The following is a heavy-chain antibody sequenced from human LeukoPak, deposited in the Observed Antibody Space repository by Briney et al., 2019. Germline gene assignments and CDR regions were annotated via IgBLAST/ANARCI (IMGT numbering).Heavy chain of an antibody. CDR3: ARSFTYYYDSSGPFFDN. V-gene: IGHV4-39*07. CDR1: GGSMSSSSYY. J-gene: IGHJ4*02. CDR2: IYSSGST. D-gene: IGHD3-22*01. Sequence: PSETLSLTCTVSGGSMSSSSYYWGWIRQPPGKGLEWIGSIYSSGSTYYNPSLKSRVTISVDTSKNQFSLKLSSVTGADTAMYYCARSFTYYYDSSGPFFDNWGQGTLVTVSS.